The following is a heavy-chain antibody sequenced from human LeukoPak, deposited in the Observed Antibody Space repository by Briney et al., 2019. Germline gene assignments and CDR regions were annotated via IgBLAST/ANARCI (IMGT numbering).Heavy chain of an antibody. D-gene: IGHD3-10*01. J-gene: IGHJ3*02. CDR3: ARDRGGSGTYGAFDI. Sequence: PSETLSLTCTVSGGSISSYYWSWIRQPPGKGLEWIGYMYYSGSTKYNPSLKSRVTISVDTSKNQFSLKLSSVTAADTAVYYCARDRGGSGTYGAFDIGGQGPRVTVSS. CDR2: MYYSGST. V-gene: IGHV4-59*01. CDR1: GGSISSYY.